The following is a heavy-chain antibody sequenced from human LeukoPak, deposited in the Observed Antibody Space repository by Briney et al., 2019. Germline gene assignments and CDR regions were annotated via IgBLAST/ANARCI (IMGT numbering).Heavy chain of an antibody. Sequence: PGGSLRLSCAASGFTFSSYSMNWVRQAPGKGLEWVSSISSSSSYMYYADSVKGRFTISRDNAKNSLYLQMDSLRAEDTAVYYCAGGEGKLDYWGQGTLVTVSS. J-gene: IGHJ4*02. D-gene: IGHD1-26*01. CDR3: AGGEGKLDY. CDR2: ISSSSSYM. V-gene: IGHV3-21*01. CDR1: GFTFSSYS.